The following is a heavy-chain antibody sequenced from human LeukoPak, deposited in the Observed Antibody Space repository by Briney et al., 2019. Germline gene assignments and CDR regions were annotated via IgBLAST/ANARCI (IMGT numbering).Heavy chain of an antibody. CDR2: IIPILGIA. J-gene: IGHJ4*02. CDR3: ARLLNDYGARDDY. V-gene: IGHV1-69*04. Sequence: SVKVSCKASGGTFSSYAISWVRQAPGQGLEWMGRIIPILGIANYAQKFQGRVTITADKSTSTAYMELSSLRSEDTAVYYCARLLNDYGARDDYWGQGTLVTASS. CDR1: GGTFSSYA. D-gene: IGHD4-17*01.